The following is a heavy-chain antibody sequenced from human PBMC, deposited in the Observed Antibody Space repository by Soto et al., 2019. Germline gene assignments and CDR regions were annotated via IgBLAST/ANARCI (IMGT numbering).Heavy chain of an antibody. CDR2: LNHSGST. CDR1: GGSFSGYY. J-gene: IGHJ4*02. CDR3: ARDKITGLFDY. D-gene: IGHD2-8*02. V-gene: IGHV4-34*01. Sequence: QVQLQQWGAGLLKPSETLSLTCAVYGGSFSGYYWTWIRQPPGTGLEWIGELNHSGSTNYNPSLKCRVTISVDTSKNQFSLKLTSVTAADTAVYYCARDKITGLFDYWGQGTLVTVSS.